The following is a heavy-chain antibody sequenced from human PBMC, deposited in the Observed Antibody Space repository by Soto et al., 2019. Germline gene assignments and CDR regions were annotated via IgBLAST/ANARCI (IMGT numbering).Heavy chain of an antibody. CDR3: ARDGGYCSGDSCYYIWFDP. Sequence: GSVKVSCKASGYTFTVYYIDCLRQTHGQGLEWMGWINPNSGDTKYAQKFQGWVSMTRDTSISTAYMELYKLTSDDTAVYYCARDGGYCSGDSCYYIWFDPRGQGTRVTVSS. J-gene: IGHJ5*02. CDR1: GYTFTVYY. V-gene: IGHV1-2*04. CDR2: INPNSGDT. D-gene: IGHD2-15*01.